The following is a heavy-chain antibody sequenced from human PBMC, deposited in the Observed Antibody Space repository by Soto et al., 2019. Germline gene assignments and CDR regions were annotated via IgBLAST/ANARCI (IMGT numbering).Heavy chain of an antibody. Sequence: SETLSLTCAVYGGSFSGYYWSWIRQPPGKGLEWIGEINHSGSTNYNPSLKSRVTISVDTSKNQFSLKLSSVTAADTAVYYCARGHRAAYGDYVDYWGQGTLVTVSS. D-gene: IGHD4-17*01. CDR1: GGSFSGYY. J-gene: IGHJ4*02. CDR3: ARGHRAAYGDYVDY. CDR2: INHSGST. V-gene: IGHV4-34*01.